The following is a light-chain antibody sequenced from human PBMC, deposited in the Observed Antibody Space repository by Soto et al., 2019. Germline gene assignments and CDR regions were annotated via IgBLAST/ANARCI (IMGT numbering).Light chain of an antibody. CDR2: GAS. Sequence: TTQSPAPLSVSPGERVTLSCRASQSVSSYLAWYQQKPGQAPRLLIYGASSRATGIPDRFSGSGSGTDFTLTITRLEPEDFAVYYCQQYNNWPPITSGQGTRLEIK. CDR3: QQYNNWPPIT. V-gene: IGKV3D-15*01. CDR1: QSVSSY. J-gene: IGKJ5*01.